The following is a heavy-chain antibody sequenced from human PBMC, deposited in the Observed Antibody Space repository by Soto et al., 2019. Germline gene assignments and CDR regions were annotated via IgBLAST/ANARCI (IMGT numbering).Heavy chain of an antibody. CDR2: IIPILGIA. Sequence: VKVSCKASGGTFISYTISWVRQAPGQGLEWMGRIIPILGIANYAQKFQGRVTITADKSTSTAYMELSSLRSEDTALYFCARGHNPVIADDWAQGSLVTVSS. J-gene: IGHJ4*02. V-gene: IGHV1-69*02. CDR1: GGTFISYT. CDR3: ARGHNPVIADD. D-gene: IGHD6-13*01.